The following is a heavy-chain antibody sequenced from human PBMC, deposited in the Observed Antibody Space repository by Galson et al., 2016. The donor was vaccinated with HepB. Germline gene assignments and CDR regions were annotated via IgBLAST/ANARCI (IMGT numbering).Heavy chain of an antibody. CDR2: IAYDGTND. CDR1: GFLFSDYG. CDR3: AKPRYYYGSGNYGMDG. Sequence: ASGFLFSDYGMHWVRQAPGKGLEWVAVIAYDGTNDHYADSVRGRFTISRDNSQNTLYLQMTSLRREDTAVYYCAKPRYYYGSGNYGMDGWGQGTTVTVSS. V-gene: IGHV3-30*18. D-gene: IGHD3-10*01. J-gene: IGHJ6*02.